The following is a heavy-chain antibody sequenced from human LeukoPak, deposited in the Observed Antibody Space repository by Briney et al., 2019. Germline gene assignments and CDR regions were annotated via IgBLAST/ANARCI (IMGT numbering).Heavy chain of an antibody. J-gene: IGHJ4*02. CDR2: ISGSGDST. Sequence: PGGSLRLSCPASGFTCSNYGMSWVRQAPGKGLEWVSVISGSGDSTYYADSVKGRFTISRDNSKDTLYLQMNSLRAEDTAVYYCAKDATHYRVWDDYDSSVLSCWGQGTLVTVSS. V-gene: IGHV3-23*01. CDR3: AKDATHYRVWDDYDSSVLSC. CDR1: GFTCSNYG. D-gene: IGHD3-22*01.